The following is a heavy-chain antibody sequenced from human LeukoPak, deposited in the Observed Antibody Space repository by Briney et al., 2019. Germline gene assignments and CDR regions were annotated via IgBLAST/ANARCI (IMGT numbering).Heavy chain of an antibody. V-gene: IGHV4-59*01. CDR1: GGSFSGYY. CDR3: ARGGRELLWWFDP. Sequence: SETLSLTCAVYGGSFSGYYWSWIRQPPGKGLEWIGYIYYSGSTNYNPSLKSRVTISVDTSKNQFSLKLSSVTAADTAVYYCARGGRELLWWFDPWGQGTLVTVSS. CDR2: IYYSGST. D-gene: IGHD1-26*01. J-gene: IGHJ5*02.